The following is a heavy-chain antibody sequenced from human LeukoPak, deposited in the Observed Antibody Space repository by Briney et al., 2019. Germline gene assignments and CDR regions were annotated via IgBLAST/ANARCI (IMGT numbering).Heavy chain of an antibody. Sequence: GGSLRLSCAASGFTFDDYAMHWVRQAPGKGLERVSGISWNSGSIGYADSVKGRFTISRDNAKNSLYLQMNSLRAEDTALYYCAKSEMATIPPAYWGQGTLVTVSS. CDR2: ISWNSGSI. V-gene: IGHV3-9*01. J-gene: IGHJ4*02. CDR3: AKSEMATIPPAY. D-gene: IGHD5-24*01. CDR1: GFTFDDYA.